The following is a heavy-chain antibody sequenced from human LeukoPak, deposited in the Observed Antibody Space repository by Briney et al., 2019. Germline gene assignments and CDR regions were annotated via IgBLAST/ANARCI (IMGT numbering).Heavy chain of an antibody. Sequence: GGSLRLSCATSGFTFRSYGMHWVRQAPGKGLEWVAFIRFDGINKYYADSVKGRFTISRDNSKNTLYLQMNSLRAEDTALYYCAKGELVGYCNSTSCYPDAFDIWGQGTMVTVSS. D-gene: IGHD2-2*01. V-gene: IGHV3-30*02. CDR2: IRFDGINK. CDR1: GFTFRSYG. CDR3: AKGELVGYCNSTSCYPDAFDI. J-gene: IGHJ3*02.